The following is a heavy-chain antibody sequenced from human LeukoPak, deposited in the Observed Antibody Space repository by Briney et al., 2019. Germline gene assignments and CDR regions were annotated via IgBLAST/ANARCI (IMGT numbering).Heavy chain of an antibody. CDR1: GYTFNTYW. CDR3: ARRTGSLAAAPLDP. D-gene: IGHD6-13*01. V-gene: IGHV5-51*01. J-gene: IGHJ5*02. CDR2: INPSDSDT. Sequence: GESLKISCKGSGYTFNTYWIGWVRQMPGKGLEWMGIINPSDSDTTYSPSFQGQVTISADRSISTAYLQWSSLKASDTAMYYCARRTGSLAAAPLDPWGQGTLVTVSS.